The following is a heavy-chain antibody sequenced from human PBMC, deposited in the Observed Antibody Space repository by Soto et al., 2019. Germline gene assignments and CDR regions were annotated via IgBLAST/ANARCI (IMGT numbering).Heavy chain of an antibody. CDR2: IYSGGST. V-gene: IGHV3-53*01. Sequence: EVQLVESGGGLIQPGGSLRLSCAASGFTVSSNYMSWVRQAPGKGLEWVSVIYSGGSTYYADSVKGRFTISRDNSKNTLYLQMNSLRAEDTAVCYCAMNSGSYYDSYFTNWGQGTLVTVSS. D-gene: IGHD1-26*01. CDR1: GFTVSSNY. CDR3: AMNSGSYYDSYFTN. J-gene: IGHJ4*02.